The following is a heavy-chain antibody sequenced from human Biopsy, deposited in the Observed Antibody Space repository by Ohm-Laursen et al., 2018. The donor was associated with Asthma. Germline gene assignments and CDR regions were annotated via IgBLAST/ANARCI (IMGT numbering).Heavy chain of an antibody. CDR1: GYIFNSAG. V-gene: IGHV1-18*01. CDR2: VSVYNGNT. Sequence: GASVKVSCQISGYIFNSAGITWVRQAPGQGLEWMGWVSVYNGNTKVAQKLQDRVTMITDTSTSTAYMELRSLRPDDTAVYFCARAVDYSHYYGIDVWGQGTTVTVS. J-gene: IGHJ6*02. CDR3: ARAVDYSHYYGIDV. D-gene: IGHD3-10*01.